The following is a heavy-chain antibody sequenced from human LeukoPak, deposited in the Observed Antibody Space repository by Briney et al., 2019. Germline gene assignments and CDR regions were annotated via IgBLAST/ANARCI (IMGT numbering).Heavy chain of an antibody. D-gene: IGHD3-9*01. Sequence: GGSLRLSCAASGFTFSSYGMSWVRQAPGKGLEWVSAISGSGGSTYYADSVKGRFTISRDNSKNTLYLQMNSLRAEDTAVYYCAKSKGRYFDQDAFDIWGQGTMVTVSS. CDR2: ISGSGGST. CDR3: AKSKGRYFDQDAFDI. CDR1: GFTFSSYG. J-gene: IGHJ3*02. V-gene: IGHV3-23*01.